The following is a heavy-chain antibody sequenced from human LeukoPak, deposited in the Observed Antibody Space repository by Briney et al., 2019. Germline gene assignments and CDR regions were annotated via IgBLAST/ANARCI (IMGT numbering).Heavy chain of an antibody. CDR1: GDSISNYY. D-gene: IGHD6-19*01. CDR3: ARDKRVAVAGTYIYYYYMDV. Sequence: SETLSLTCTVSGDSISNYYWSWIRQPAGKGLEWIGRIYISGSGSTNYNPSLKSRVTMSVDTSKNQFSLKLSSVTAADTAVYYCARDKRVAVAGTYIYYYYMDVWGNGTTVTISS. J-gene: IGHJ6*03. V-gene: IGHV4-4*07. CDR2: IYISGSGST.